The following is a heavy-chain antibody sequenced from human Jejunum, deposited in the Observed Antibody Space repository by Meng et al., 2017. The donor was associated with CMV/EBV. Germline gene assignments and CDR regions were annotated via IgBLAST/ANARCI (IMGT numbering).Heavy chain of an antibody. V-gene: IGHV3-64*02. Sequence: TFSDYAMHWVRQAPAKGLEHVSLVSRNGGSVYYVDSVKDRFTVSRDNSKNTLYLQMGSLRAEDTAVYYCAKDGATGYYGDYFFDAWGQGSLVTVSS. CDR3: AKDGATGYYGDYFFDA. D-gene: IGHD3-9*01. CDR2: VSRNGGSV. J-gene: IGHJ4*02. CDR1: TFSDYA.